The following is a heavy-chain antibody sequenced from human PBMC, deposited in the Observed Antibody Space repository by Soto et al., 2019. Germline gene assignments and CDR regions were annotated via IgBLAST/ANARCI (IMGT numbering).Heavy chain of an antibody. Sequence: QVQLVQSGAEVKKPGASVKVSCKASGYTFASYAISWMRQAPGQGLEWMGWISAYNGNTNYAQKLQGRVTMTKDTSTSTAYMELRSRRSDDTAVYYCARDPPPPDYWGQGTLVTVSS. V-gene: IGHV1-18*01. CDR3: ARDPPPPDY. CDR1: GYTFASYA. J-gene: IGHJ4*02. CDR2: ISAYNGNT.